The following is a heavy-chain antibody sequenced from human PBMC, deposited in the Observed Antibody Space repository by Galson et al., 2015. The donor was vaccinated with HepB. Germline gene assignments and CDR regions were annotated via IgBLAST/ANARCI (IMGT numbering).Heavy chain of an antibody. CDR2: IYPGDSDT. CDR3: AIWPPNNWFDP. Sequence: QSGAEVKKPGESLKISCKGSGYSFTSYWIGWVRQMPGKGLEWMGIIYPGDSDTRYSPSFQGQVTISADKSISTAYLQWNSLRAEDTAVYYCAIWPPNNWFDPWGQGTLVTVSS. D-gene: IGHD3-10*01. CDR1: GYSFTSYW. V-gene: IGHV5-51*01. J-gene: IGHJ5*02.